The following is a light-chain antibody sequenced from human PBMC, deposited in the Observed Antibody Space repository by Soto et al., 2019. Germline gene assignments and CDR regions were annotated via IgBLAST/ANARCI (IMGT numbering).Light chain of an antibody. CDR3: CSYTISSSPWV. CDR1: SSDVGGYNY. Sequence: QSALTQPASVSGSPGQSITISCTGTSSDVGGYNYVSWYQQHPGKAPKLMIYDVSNRPSGVSNRFSGSKSGNTASLTISGLQTVDEADYYCCSYTISSSPWVFGGGTKVTVL. V-gene: IGLV2-14*01. J-gene: IGLJ3*02. CDR2: DVS.